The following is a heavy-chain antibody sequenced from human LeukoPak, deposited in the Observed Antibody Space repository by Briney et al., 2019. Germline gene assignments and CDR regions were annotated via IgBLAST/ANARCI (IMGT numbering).Heavy chain of an antibody. D-gene: IGHD3-22*01. CDR1: GYTFTSYA. CDR2: ISAYNGNT. V-gene: IGHV1-18*01. J-gene: IGHJ4*02. Sequence: ASVKVSCKASGYTFTSYAMHWVRQAPGQRLEWMGWISAYNGNTNYAQKLQGRVTMTTDTSTSTAYMELRSLRSDDTAVYYCASGKGYYDSSGYYPSDYWGQGTLVTVSS. CDR3: ASGKGYYDSSGYYPSDY.